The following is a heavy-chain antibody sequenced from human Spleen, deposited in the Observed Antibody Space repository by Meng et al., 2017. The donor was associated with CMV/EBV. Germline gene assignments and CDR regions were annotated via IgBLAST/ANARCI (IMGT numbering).Heavy chain of an antibody. Sequence: ASGSTFPSYGLRWVRRAPGQGLGWMGWISTSNGHTIFAQRFQGRVTMTTDTSTSTVYVELRSLRSDDTAIYYCARVHYYDTSAFFDYWGQGTLVTVSS. J-gene: IGHJ4*02. V-gene: IGHV1-18*01. D-gene: IGHD3-22*01. CDR2: ISTSNGHT. CDR1: GSTFPSYG. CDR3: ARVHYYDTSAFFDY.